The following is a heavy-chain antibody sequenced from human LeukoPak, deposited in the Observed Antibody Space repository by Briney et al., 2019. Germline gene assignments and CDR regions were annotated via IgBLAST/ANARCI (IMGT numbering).Heavy chain of an antibody. D-gene: IGHD3-3*01. CDR3: ARVIITIFGVVNYYYYMDV. V-gene: IGHV4-59*01. CDR1: GGSISSYY. CDR2: IYYSGST. Sequence: PSETLSLTCTVSGGSISSYYWSWIRQPPGKGLEWIGYIYYSGSTNYNPSLKSRVTISVDTFKNQFSLKLSSVTAADTAVYYCARVIITIFGVVNYYYYMDVWRKGTTVTVSS. J-gene: IGHJ6*03.